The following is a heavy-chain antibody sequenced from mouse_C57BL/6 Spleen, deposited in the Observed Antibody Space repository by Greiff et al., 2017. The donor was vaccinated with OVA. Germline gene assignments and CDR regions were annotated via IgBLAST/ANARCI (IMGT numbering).Heavy chain of an antibody. D-gene: IGHD1-1*01. CDR1: GFTFSDYY. V-gene: IGHV5-16*01. CDR3: ARDDYGSSYGLAY. Sequence: EVQLVESEGGLVQPGSSMKLSCTASGFTFSDYYMAWVRQVPEKGLEWVANINYDGSSTYYLDSLKSRFIISRDNAKNILYLQMSSLKSEDTATYYCARDDYGSSYGLAYWGQGTLVTVSA. J-gene: IGHJ3*01. CDR2: INYDGSST.